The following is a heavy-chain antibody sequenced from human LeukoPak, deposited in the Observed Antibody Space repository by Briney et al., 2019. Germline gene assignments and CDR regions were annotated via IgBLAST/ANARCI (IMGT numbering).Heavy chain of an antibody. CDR2: INPNSGGT. D-gene: IGHD3-22*01. V-gene: IGHV1-2*04. Sequence: ASVKVSCKASGYTFTGYYMHWVRQAPGQGLEWMGWINPNSGGTNYAQKFQGWVTMTTDTSTSTAYMELRSLRSDDTAVYYCARGNSGYYLVYWGQGTLVTVSS. CDR3: ARGNSGYYLVY. CDR1: GYTFTGYY. J-gene: IGHJ4*02.